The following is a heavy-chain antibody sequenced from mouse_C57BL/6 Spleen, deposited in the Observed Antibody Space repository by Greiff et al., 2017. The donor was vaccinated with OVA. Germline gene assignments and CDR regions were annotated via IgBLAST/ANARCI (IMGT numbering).Heavy chain of an antibody. Sequence: VQLQQSGAELVKPGASVKISCKASGYAFSSYWMNWVKQRPGKGLEWIGQIYPGDGDTNYNGKFKGKATLTADKSSSTAYMQLSSLTSEDSAVYFCARSAANWDPFDYWGQGTTLTVYS. V-gene: IGHV1-80*01. J-gene: IGHJ2*01. CDR3: ARSAANWDPFDY. CDR2: IYPGDGDT. CDR1: GYAFSSYW. D-gene: IGHD4-1*01.